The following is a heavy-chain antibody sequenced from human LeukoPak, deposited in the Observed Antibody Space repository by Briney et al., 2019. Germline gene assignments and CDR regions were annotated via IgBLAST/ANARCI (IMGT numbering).Heavy chain of an antibody. CDR2: VLFIGTT. D-gene: IGHD1/OR15-1a*01. Sequence: PSETVSLMCTVSGGSNSGYHGRGLRQPAGEAREGSVLVLFIGTTNYNPHLNSRITMSVDTSKNQYPLKLSSVTAADTAIYYCARQKTTESYYYMDVWGEGTTVIVSS. J-gene: IGHJ6*03. V-gene: IGHV4-4*07. CDR3: ARQKTTESYYYMDV. CDR1: GGSNSGYH.